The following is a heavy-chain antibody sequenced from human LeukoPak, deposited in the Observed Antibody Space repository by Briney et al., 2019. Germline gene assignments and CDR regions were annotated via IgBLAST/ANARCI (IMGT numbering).Heavy chain of an antibody. CDR2: IHYSGST. D-gene: IGHD3-16*01. CDR3: ASGAYGVEAFDI. V-gene: IGHV4-39*01. CDR1: GFTFSSYA. J-gene: IGHJ3*02. Sequence: GSLRLSCAASGFTFSSYAMTWVRQAPGKGLEWIGSIHYSGSTYYNPSLKSRVTISVDTSKNQFSLKLSSVTAADTAVYYCASGAYGVEAFDIWGQGTMVTVSS.